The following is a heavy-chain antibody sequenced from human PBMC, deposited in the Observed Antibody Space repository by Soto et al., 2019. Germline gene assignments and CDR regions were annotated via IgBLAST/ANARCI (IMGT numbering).Heavy chain of an antibody. Sequence: SETLSLTCTASGGSISGSPYYWGWIRQTPGKGLEWIGSVYYSGSGYYNPSLRSRITISVDASRNQFSLKLRSVTAADTAVYYCARDFGDYIDAFDTWGQGTKVT. CDR1: GGSISGSPYY. J-gene: IGHJ3*02. CDR3: ARDFGDYIDAFDT. D-gene: IGHD4-17*01. V-gene: IGHV4-39*02. CDR2: VYYSGSG.